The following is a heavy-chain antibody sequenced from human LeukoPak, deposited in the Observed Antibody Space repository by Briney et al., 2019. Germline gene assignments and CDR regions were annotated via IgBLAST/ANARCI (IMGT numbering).Heavy chain of an antibody. J-gene: IGHJ6*03. CDR3: ARDAPLGDYYYMDV. D-gene: IGHD3-16*01. CDR2: ISYDGSNK. CDR1: GFTFSSYA. Sequence: GGSLRLSCAASGFTFSSYAMHWVRQAPGKGLEWVAVISYDGSNKYYADSVKGRFTISRDNSKNTLYLQMNSLRAEDTAVYYCARDAPLGDYYYMDVWGKGPTVTVSS. V-gene: IGHV3-30*01.